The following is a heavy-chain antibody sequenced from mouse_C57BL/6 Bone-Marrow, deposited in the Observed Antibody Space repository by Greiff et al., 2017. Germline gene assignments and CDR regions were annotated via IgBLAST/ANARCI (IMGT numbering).Heavy chain of an antibody. V-gene: IGHV1-81*01. CDR2: IYPRSGNT. J-gene: IGHJ3*01. CDR1: GYTFTSYG. CDR3: ARAASLGGWFAY. Sequence: VQLQQSGAELARPGASVKLSCKASGYTFTSYGISWVKQRPGQGLEWIGEIYPRSGNTYYNEKFKGKATLTADKSSSTAYMELRSLTSEDAAVYFCARAASLGGWFAYWGQGTLVTVSA. D-gene: IGHD6-1*01.